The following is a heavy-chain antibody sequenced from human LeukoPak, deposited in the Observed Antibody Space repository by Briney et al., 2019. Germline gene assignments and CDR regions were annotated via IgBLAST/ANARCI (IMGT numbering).Heavy chain of an antibody. D-gene: IGHD1-7*01. V-gene: IGHV4-39*07. Sequence: SETLSLTCTVSGGSISSSSHYWGWIRRPPGKGLEWIGSIYYSGSTYYNPSLKSRVTISVDTSKNQFSLKLSSVTAADTAVYYCARVQFGTTLYYFDYWGQGTLVTVSS. CDR1: GGSISSSSHY. J-gene: IGHJ4*02. CDR2: IYYSGST. CDR3: ARVQFGTTLYYFDY.